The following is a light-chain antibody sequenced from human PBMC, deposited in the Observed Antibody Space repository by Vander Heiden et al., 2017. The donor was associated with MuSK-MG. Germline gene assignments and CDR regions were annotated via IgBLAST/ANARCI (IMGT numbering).Light chain of an antibody. V-gene: IGKV1-5*03. CDR3: QQDNSYSRT. Sequence: DIKMTQSPSTLSASVGDRVTITCRASQSISSWLAWYQQKPGKAPKLLIYNASSLESGVPSRFSGSGSGTEFTLTISSLQPDDFATYYCQQDNSYSRTFGQGTKVEIK. CDR1: QSISSW. CDR2: NAS. J-gene: IGKJ1*01.